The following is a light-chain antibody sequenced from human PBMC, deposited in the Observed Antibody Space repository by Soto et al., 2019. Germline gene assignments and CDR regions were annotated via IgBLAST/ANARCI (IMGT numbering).Light chain of an antibody. CDR2: GAS. J-gene: IGKJ1*01. Sequence: ELVLTQSPGTLSLSPGERATLSCRASQSVSTNYLAWYQRKPGQAPRLLIYGASSMATDIPDRFSGSGSVTDLTPTSTRLVTEACEVYYCQQYGSSPPTFGQGTKVEIK. V-gene: IGKV3-20*01. CDR1: QSVSTNY. CDR3: QQYGSSPPT.